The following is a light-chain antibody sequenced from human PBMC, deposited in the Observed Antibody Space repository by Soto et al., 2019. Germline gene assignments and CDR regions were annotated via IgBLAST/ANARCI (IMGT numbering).Light chain of an antibody. CDR2: AAS. Sequence: DIQMSQSPSSLSASVGDRFTITCRASQSISSYLNWYQQKPGEAPKLLIYAASSLQSGVPSRFSGSGSGTDFTLTISSLQPEDFATYYCQQSYSTPPTFGGGTKVDIK. CDR1: QSISSY. CDR3: QQSYSTPPT. J-gene: IGKJ4*01. V-gene: IGKV1-39*01.